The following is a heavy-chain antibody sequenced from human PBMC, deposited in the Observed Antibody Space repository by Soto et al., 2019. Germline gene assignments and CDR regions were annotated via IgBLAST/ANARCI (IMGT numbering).Heavy chain of an antibody. CDR2: MNPNSGNT. V-gene: IGHV1-8*01. CDR1: GYTFTSYD. J-gene: IGHJ6*02. D-gene: IGHD3-10*01. CDR3: ARGGYYYGSGSYVRGPYGMDV. Sequence: ASVKVSCKASGYTFTSYDINWVRQATGQGLEWMGWMNPNSGNTGYAQKFQGRVTMTRNTSISTANMELSSLRSEDTAVYYCARGGYYYGSGSYVRGPYGMDVWGQGTTVTVSS.